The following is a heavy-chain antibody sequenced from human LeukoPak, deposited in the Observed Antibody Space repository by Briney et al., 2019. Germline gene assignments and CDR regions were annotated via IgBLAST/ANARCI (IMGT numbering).Heavy chain of an antibody. Sequence: PSETLSLTCTVSGGSISSGDYYWSWIRQPPGKGLEWIGYIYYSGSTYYNPSLKSRVTISVDTSKNQFSLKLSSVTAADTAVYYCARVGTYSSSWYYFDYWGQGTLVTVSS. CDR3: ARVGTYSSSWYYFDY. V-gene: IGHV4-30-4*08. D-gene: IGHD6-13*01. J-gene: IGHJ4*02. CDR1: GGSISSGDYY. CDR2: IYYSGST.